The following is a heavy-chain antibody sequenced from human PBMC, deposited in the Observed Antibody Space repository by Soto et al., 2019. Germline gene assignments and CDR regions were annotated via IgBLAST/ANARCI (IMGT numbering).Heavy chain of an antibody. CDR1: GGSISSSSYY. V-gene: IGHV4-39*01. CDR3: AGGLGY. CDR2: IYYSGTT. D-gene: IGHD3-16*01. Sequence: QLQLQESGPGLVKPSETLSLTCTVSGGSISSSSYYWGWIRQPPGKGLEWLGSIYYSGTTYYNPSLRSRVTVSVATSKNQFSLRLSSVTAADTAVYYCAGGLGYWGQGTLVTVSS. J-gene: IGHJ4*02.